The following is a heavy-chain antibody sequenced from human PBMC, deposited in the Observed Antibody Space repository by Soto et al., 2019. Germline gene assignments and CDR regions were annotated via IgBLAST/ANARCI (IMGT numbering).Heavy chain of an antibody. V-gene: IGHV3-7*01. J-gene: IGHJ3*02. CDR1: GFTFSSYW. D-gene: IGHD6-6*01. Sequence: GGSLRLSCAASGFTFSSYWMSWVRQAPGKGLEWVANIKQDGSEKYYVDSVKGRFTISRDNAKNSLYLQMNSLRAEDTAVYYRARLYSSSAGDAFDIWGQGTMVTVSS. CDR3: ARLYSSSAGDAFDI. CDR2: IKQDGSEK.